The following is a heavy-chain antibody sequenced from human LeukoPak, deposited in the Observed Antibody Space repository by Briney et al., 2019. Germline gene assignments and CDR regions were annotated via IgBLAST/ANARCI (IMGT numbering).Heavy chain of an antibody. CDR2: INHSGST. CDR3: ARGRGCSSTSCYGNWFDP. V-gene: IGHV4-34*01. D-gene: IGHD2-2*01. CDR1: GGSFSGYY. Sequence: PSETLSLTCAVSGGSFSGYYWSWIRQPPGKGLEWIGEINHSGSTNYNASLKSRVTISVDTSKNQFSLKLSSVTAADTAVYYCARGRGCSSTSCYGNWFDPWGQGTLVTVSS. J-gene: IGHJ5*02.